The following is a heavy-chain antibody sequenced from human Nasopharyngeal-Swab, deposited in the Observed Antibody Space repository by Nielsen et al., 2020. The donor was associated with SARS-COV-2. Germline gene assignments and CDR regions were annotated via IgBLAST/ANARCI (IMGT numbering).Heavy chain of an antibody. J-gene: IGHJ6*02. CDR2: INHRGST. V-gene: IGHV4-34*01. CDR1: GGSFSGYY. CDR3: ARENV. Sequence: LSLTCAVYGGSFSGYYWSWIRQPPGKGLEWIGEINHRGSTNYNPSLKSRVTISVDTSKNQLSLKLSSVTAADTAVYYCARENVWGQGTTVTVSS.